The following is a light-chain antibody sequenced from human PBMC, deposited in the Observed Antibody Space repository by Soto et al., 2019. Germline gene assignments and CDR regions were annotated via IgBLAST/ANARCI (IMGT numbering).Light chain of an antibody. CDR3: SSYTSSNTLV. Sequence: QSVLAQPASVSGSPGQSITISCTGTSSDVGGHNYVSWYQQHPGKAPKLMIYDASNRPSGVSNRFSGSKSGNTASLTISGLQAEDEADYYCSSYTSSNTLVFGTGTKVTV. V-gene: IGLV2-14*03. J-gene: IGLJ1*01. CDR1: SSDVGGHNY. CDR2: DAS.